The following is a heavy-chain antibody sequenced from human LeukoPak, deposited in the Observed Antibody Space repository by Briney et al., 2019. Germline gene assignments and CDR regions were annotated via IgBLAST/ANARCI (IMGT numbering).Heavy chain of an antibody. Sequence: ETSETLSLTCAVSGGSISSSNWWSWVRQPPGKGLEWIGEIYHSGSTNYNPSLKSRVTISVDKSKNQFSLKLSSVTAADTAVYYCARLDRSGPGISEFDPWGQGTLVTVSS. J-gene: IGHJ5*02. CDR2: IYHSGST. CDR3: ARLDRSGPGISEFDP. CDR1: GGSISSSNW. V-gene: IGHV4-4*02. D-gene: IGHD3-10*01.